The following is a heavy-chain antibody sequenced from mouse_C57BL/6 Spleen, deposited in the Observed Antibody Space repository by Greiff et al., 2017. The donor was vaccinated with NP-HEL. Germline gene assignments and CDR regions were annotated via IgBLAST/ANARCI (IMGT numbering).Heavy chain of an antibody. CDR3: ARGGSSYGGIYAMDY. CDR2: IDPSDSYT. Sequence: QVQLHQPGAELVKPGASVKLSCKASGYTFTSYWMQWVKQRPGQGLEWIGEIDPSDSYTNYNQKFKGKATLTVDTSSSTAYMQLSSLTSEDSAVYDCARGGSSYGGIYAMDYWGQGTSVTVSS. D-gene: IGHD1-1*01. J-gene: IGHJ4*01. V-gene: IGHV1-50*01. CDR1: GYTFTSYW.